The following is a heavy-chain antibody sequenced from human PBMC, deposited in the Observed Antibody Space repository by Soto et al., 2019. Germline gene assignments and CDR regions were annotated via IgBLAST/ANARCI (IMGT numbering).Heavy chain of an antibody. CDR3: AKDRLLWFGESHHDY. D-gene: IGHD3-10*01. Sequence: VGSLRLSCASSGFPFSTYVMNLVRQAPGKGLEWLSAISVSGGSTYYADSVKGRFTISRDNSKNTLYLQMNSLRAEDTAVYYCAKDRLLWFGESHHDYWGQGTLVSVSA. J-gene: IGHJ4*02. CDR1: GFPFSTYV. CDR2: ISVSGGST. V-gene: IGHV3-23*01.